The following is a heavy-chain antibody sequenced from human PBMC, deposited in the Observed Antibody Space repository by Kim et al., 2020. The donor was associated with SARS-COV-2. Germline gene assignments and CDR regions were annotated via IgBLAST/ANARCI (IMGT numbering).Heavy chain of an antibody. D-gene: IGHD6-13*01. CDR1: GFTFSTYG. J-gene: IGHJ5*02. CDR2: ISGSGSGT. V-gene: IGHV3-23*01. CDR3: AKHFQQQVRWFDP. Sequence: GGSLRLSCAAPGFTFSTYGMSWVSQAPGKGLERVSAISGSGSGTYFADSVKGRFTISRDNSKNTLYLQMNSLSAEATAVYYCAKHFQQQVRWFDPWRRGTLVTVSS.